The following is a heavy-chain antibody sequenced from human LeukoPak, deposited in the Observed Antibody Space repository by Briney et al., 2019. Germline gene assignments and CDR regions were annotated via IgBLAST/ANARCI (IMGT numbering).Heavy chain of an antibody. CDR1: GFTFEDYA. D-gene: IGHD4/OR15-4a*01. V-gene: IGHV3-43D*04. Sequence: GGSLRLSCAASGFTFEDYAMHWVRQAPGKGLEWVSLISWDGGSTYYADSVKGRFTISRDNSKNTLYLQMNSLRAEDTAVYYCARRAGAYSHPYDYWGQGTLVTVSS. CDR2: ISWDGGST. J-gene: IGHJ4*02. CDR3: ARRAGAYSHPYDY.